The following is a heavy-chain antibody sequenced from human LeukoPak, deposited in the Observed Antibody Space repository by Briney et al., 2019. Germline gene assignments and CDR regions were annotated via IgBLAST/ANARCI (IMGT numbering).Heavy chain of an antibody. V-gene: IGHV3-43*02. CDR3: ARGTYPWELLFGY. J-gene: IGHJ4*02. CDR1: GFTFDDYA. CDR2: ISGDGGST. Sequence: GGSLRLSCAASGFTFDDYAMHWVRQAPGKGLEWVSLISGDGGSTYYADSVKGRFTISIDNSKNSLYLQMNSLRTEATALYYCARGTYPWELLFGYWGQGTLVTVSS. D-gene: IGHD1-26*01.